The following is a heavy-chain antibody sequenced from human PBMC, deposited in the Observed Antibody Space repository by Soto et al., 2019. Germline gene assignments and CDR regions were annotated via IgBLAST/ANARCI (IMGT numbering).Heavy chain of an antibody. CDR2: ISGSGGST. V-gene: IGHV3-23*01. D-gene: IGHD6-13*01. J-gene: IGHJ4*02. CDR1: GFTFSSYA. Sequence: EVQLLESGGGLVQPGGSLRLSCAASGFTFSSYAMRWVRQAPGKGLEWVSAISGSGGSTYYADSVKGRFTISRDNSKNTLYLQMNSVRAEDTGVYYCAYSSTPFDYWGQGTLVTVSS. CDR3: AYSSTPFDY.